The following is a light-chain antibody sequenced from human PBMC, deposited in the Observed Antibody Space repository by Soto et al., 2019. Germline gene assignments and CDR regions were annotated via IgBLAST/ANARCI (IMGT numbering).Light chain of an antibody. J-gene: IGLJ2*01. V-gene: IGLV3-1*01. CDR3: QAWDSRHVG. Sequence: SYELTQPPSMSVSPGQTASITCSGEKLGNKFVCWYQQKPGQSPVVVIYQDSRRPSGIPERFSGSNSGNTATLTISGTQAMDEADYYCQAWDSRHVGFGGGTKLTVL. CDR1: KLGNKF. CDR2: QDS.